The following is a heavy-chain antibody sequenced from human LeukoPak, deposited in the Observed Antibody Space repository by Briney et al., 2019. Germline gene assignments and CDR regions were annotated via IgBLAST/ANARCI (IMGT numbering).Heavy chain of an antibody. CDR3: ARGISGGFDI. V-gene: IGHV1-2*06. Sequence: ASVKVSCKPSGYIFTAYHLHWVRQAPGQGLEWMGRIIPNSGATNYAQNFQGRVTMTRGTSISTAYMELSRLSPDDTAVYYCARGISGGFDIWGQGTKVTVSS. D-gene: IGHD2-21*01. J-gene: IGHJ3*02. CDR2: IIPNSGAT. CDR1: GYIFTAYH.